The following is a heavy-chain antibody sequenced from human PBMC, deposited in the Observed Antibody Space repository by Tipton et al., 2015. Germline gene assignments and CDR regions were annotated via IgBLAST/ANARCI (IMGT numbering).Heavy chain of an antibody. Sequence: SLRLSCAASGFTFSNYYMGWIRQAPGKGLEWLSYIDSSGRTIYYTDSVKGRFTISRDNSKNSLYLQMNSLRAEDTAFYYCAREGSSWYFGVYWGQGTLVSVSS. CDR2: IDSSGRTI. CDR1: GFTFSNYY. CDR3: AREGSSWYFGVY. J-gene: IGHJ4*02. D-gene: IGHD6-13*01. V-gene: IGHV3-11*01.